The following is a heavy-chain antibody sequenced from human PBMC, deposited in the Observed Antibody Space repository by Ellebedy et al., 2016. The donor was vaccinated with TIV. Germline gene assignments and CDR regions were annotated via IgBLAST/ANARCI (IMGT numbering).Heavy chain of an antibody. CDR2: MSGSGKTI. Sequence: GGSLRLXXSGSGFTSSDYYMAWIRRAPGKGLEWISYMSGSGKTIYYADSVKGRFTISRDNAKNSLFLQMTSLRADDTAVYYCARAIDSAGYSSFDSWGQGTLVTVSS. V-gene: IGHV3-11*01. CDR1: GFTSSDYY. J-gene: IGHJ4*02. D-gene: IGHD3-22*01. CDR3: ARAIDSAGYSSFDS.